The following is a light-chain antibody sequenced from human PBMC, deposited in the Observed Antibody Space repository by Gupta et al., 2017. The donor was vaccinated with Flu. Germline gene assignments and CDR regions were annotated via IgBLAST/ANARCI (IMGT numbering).Light chain of an antibody. CDR1: SSG. Sequence: ITISCTGTSSGVSWYQHHPGKAPKLIIFGVVNRPSGISNRFSGSKSGNTASLTISGLQTEDEADYYCASTTTSPVFGGGTKLTVL. J-gene: IGLJ2*01. CDR2: GVV. V-gene: IGLV2-14*01. CDR3: ASTTTSPV.